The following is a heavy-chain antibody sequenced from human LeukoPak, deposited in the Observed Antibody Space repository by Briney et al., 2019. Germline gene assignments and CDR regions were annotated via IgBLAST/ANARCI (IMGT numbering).Heavy chain of an antibody. D-gene: IGHD3-10*01. CDR1: GYTFTSYD. J-gene: IGHJ4*02. CDR2: MNPNSGNT. CDR3: ARGRRDSRQFDY. Sequence: ASVKVSCKASGYTFTSYDINWVRQATRQGLEWMGWMNPNSGNTGNAQKFQGRVTMTRNTSISTAYMELSSLRSEDTAVYYCARGRRDSRQFDYWGQGTLVTVSS. V-gene: IGHV1-8*01.